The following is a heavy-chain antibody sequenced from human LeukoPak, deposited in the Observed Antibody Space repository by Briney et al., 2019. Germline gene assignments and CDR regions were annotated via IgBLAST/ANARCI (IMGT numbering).Heavy chain of an antibody. J-gene: IGHJ4*02. CDR2: INSDGSST. Sequence: GGSLRLSCAASGFTLSGYWMHWVPQAPGKGLVWVSRINSDGSSTSYADSVKGRFTISRDNAKNTLYLQMNSLRAEDTAVYYCAIGGYYYDSFFDYWGQGTLVTVSS. D-gene: IGHD3-22*01. V-gene: IGHV3-74*01. CDR3: AIGGYYYDSFFDY. CDR1: GFTLSGYW.